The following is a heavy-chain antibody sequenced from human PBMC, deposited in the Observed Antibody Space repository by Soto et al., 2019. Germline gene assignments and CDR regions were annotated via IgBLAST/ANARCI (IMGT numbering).Heavy chain of an antibody. Sequence: QVPLVQSGAEVKKPGASVTVSCKASGYTFSDYYIYWVRQAPGQGLEWMGWIYPTTGGTSYAQKFRGRVFMARDTSISTAYMELSRLTSDDTAVYYCARIAGDYSNYDYWGQGTLVTVSS. CDR2: IYPTTGGT. D-gene: IGHD4-4*01. CDR1: GYTFSDYY. CDR3: ARIAGDYSNYDY. V-gene: IGHV1-2*02. J-gene: IGHJ4*02.